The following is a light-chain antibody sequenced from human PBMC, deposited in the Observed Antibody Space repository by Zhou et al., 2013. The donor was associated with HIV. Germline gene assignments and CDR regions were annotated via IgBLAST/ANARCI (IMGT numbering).Light chain of an antibody. CDR1: QSVSSN. J-gene: IGKJ2*01. CDR3: QQYNNWPRT. V-gene: IGKV3-15*01. Sequence: IVLTQSPGTLSLSPGERATLSRRASQSVSSNLAWYQQRPGQAPRLLIYGASTRATGIPARFSGSGSGTEFTLTISSMQSEDFAVYYCQQYNNWPRTFGQGTKLEIK. CDR2: GAS.